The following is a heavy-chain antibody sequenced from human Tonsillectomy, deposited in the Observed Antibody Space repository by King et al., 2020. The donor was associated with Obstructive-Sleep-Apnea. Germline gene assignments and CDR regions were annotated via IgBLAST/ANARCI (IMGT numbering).Heavy chain of an antibody. CDR3: ARDKRGYCSGGSCYFQH. CDR2: INHSGST. D-gene: IGHD2-15*01. Sequence: QVQLQQWGAGLLKPSETLSLTCAVYGGSFSGYYWSWIRQPPGKGLEWIGEINHSGSTNYNPSLKSRVTISVDTSKNQFSLKLSSVTAADTAVYYCARDKRGYCSGGSCYFQHWGHGTLVTVSS. CDR1: GGSFSGYY. J-gene: IGHJ1*01. V-gene: IGHV4-34*01.